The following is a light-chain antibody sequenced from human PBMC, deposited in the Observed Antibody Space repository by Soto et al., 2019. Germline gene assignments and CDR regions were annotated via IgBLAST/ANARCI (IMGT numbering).Light chain of an antibody. J-gene: IGKJ1*01. V-gene: IGKV1-5*03. CDR3: QHYKFFLTR. CDR1: QSISSW. CDR2: KAS. Sequence: IQNTHSPFTRYPWIVDRVTITCRASQSISSWLAWYQQKPGKAPKLLIYKASTLESGVPSNFSGSGSGTEFTLTISSLQPEDFAPYYCQHYKFFLTRFGQGAKVDI.